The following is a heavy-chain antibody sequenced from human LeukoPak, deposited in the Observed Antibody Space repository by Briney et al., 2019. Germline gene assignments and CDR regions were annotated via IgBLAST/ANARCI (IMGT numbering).Heavy chain of an antibody. J-gene: IGHJ4*02. Sequence: GASVKVSCKASGYTFTDYYMHWVRQAPGQGLEWMGWINPNSGGTNYAQKFQGRVTMTRDTSISTVYMELSRLRSDDTAVYYCARAQSGSYQHFDYWGQGTLVTVSS. V-gene: IGHV1-2*02. CDR3: ARAQSGSYQHFDY. CDR2: INPNSGGT. CDR1: GYTFTDYY. D-gene: IGHD1-26*01.